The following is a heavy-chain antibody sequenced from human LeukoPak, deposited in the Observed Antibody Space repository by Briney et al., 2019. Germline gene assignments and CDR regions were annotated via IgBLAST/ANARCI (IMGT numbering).Heavy chain of an antibody. D-gene: IGHD3-10*01. CDR2: INPNSGGT. V-gene: IGHV1-2*02. CDR1: GCTFTGYY. J-gene: IGHJ5*02. CDR3: ARDRRITMVRGVRRWFDP. Sequence: ASVKVSCKASGCTFTGYYMHWVRQAPGQGLEWMGWINPNSGGTNYAQKFQGRVTMTRDTSISTAYMELSRLRSDDTAVYYCARDRRITMVRGVRRWFDPWGQGTLVTVSS.